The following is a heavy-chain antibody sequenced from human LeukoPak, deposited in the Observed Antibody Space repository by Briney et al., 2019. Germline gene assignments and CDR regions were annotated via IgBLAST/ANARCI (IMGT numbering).Heavy chain of an antibody. D-gene: IGHD5-24*01. CDR2: IIPIFGTA. CDR3: ARDRRDGYINYFDY. CDR1: GGTFSSYA. J-gene: IGHJ4*02. Sequence: GASVKVSCKASGGTFSSYAISWVRQAPGQGLEWMGGIIPIFGTANYAQKFQGRVTITADESTSTAYMELSSLRSEDTAVYYCARDRRDGYINYFDYWGQGTLVTVSS. V-gene: IGHV1-69*13.